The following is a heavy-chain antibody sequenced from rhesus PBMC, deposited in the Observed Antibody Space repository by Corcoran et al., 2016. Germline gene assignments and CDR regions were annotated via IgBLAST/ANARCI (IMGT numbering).Heavy chain of an antibody. V-gene: IGHV4-122*02. CDR1: GYYISSGYY. J-gene: IGHJ4*01. CDR2: ITYSGHT. D-gene: IGHD5-30*01. CDR3: ASLDTVGTKSDY. Sequence: QVQLQESGPGLVKPSETLSLTCAVSGYYISSGYYWSWISQTPGKGLEWVGDITYSGHTRSTPSLKSRVTISSDTSKNQFSLKLSSVTAADTAVYYCASLDTVGTKSDYWGQGVLVTVSS.